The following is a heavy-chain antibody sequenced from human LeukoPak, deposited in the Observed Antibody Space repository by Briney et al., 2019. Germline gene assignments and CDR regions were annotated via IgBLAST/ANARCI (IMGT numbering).Heavy chain of an antibody. CDR1: GFTFDDYA. J-gene: IGHJ4*02. V-gene: IGHV3-9*03. D-gene: IGHD5-18*01. CDR2: FSWNSGSI. CDR3: AKDMGANVDTATPDY. Sequence: PGRSLRLSCAASGFTFDDYAMHWVRQAPGKGLEWVSGFSWNSGSIGYADSVKGRFTISRDNAKNSLYLQMNSLRAEDMALYYCAKDMGANVDTATPDYWGQGTLVTVSS.